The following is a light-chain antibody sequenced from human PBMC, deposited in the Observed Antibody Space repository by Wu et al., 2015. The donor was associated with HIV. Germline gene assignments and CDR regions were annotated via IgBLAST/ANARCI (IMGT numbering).Light chain of an antibody. Sequence: ISQYLVCISSKPRKVPKLLSMVRPLCQFRGPESRFSGSGSGTDFTLTINNLQPEDVATYYCQKYNSFPWTFGQGTKVEIK. CDR1: ISQY. V-gene: IGKV1-27*01. CDR2: VRP. J-gene: IGKJ1*01. CDR3: QKYNSFPWT.